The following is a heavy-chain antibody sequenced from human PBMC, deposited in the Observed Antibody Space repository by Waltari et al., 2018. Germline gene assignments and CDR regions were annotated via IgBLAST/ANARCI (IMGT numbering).Heavy chain of an antibody. CDR3: VALTAALVDY. Sequence: EVQLVQSGAEVKKPGATVKISCKVSGYTFTDYYMHWVQQAPGKGLEWMGLVDPEDGETIYAERFQGRVTITADTSTDTAYMELSSLRSDDTALYYCVALTAALVDYWGQGTLVTVSS. V-gene: IGHV1-69-2*01. D-gene: IGHD2-15*01. J-gene: IGHJ4*02. CDR1: GYTFTDYY. CDR2: VDPEDGET.